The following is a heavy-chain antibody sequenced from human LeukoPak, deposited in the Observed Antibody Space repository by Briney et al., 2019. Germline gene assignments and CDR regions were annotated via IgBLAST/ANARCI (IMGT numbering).Heavy chain of an antibody. CDR3: ARVGQLHDAFDI. CDR1: GVSISSSNSY. D-gene: IGHD3-16*01. V-gene: IGHV4-39*07. Sequence: SETLSLTCTVSGVSISSSNSYWAWIRQPPGKGLEWIGSVSSSGSTYYNPSLKSRVTISIDTSRNQFSLSLRSVTAADTVVYYCARVGQLHDAFDIWGQGTMVTVSS. CDR2: VSSSGST. J-gene: IGHJ3*02.